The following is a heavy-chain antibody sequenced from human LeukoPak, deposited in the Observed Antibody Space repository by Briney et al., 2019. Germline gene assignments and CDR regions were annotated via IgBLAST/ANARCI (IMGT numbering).Heavy chain of an antibody. V-gene: IGHV3-66*01. Sequence: GGSLRLSCAASGVSVSSNFMIWVRQAPGKGLEWVSLIYSGGETSYADSVKGRFSISRDNSKNTLYLQMNSLRVEDTAVYYCTRDPPAVAINTFAWGQGTLVTVSS. CDR1: GVSVSSNF. CDR2: IYSGGET. D-gene: IGHD6-13*01. J-gene: IGHJ5*02. CDR3: TRDPPAVAINTFA.